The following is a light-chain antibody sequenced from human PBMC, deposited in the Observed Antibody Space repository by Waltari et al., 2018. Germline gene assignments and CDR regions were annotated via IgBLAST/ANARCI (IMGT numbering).Light chain of an antibody. Sequence: QSALTQPASVSGSPGQSITISCTGTSSDVGRYVLVSWYQQHPGKAPKLMIYEVNKRPSGVSGRFSCSKSGSTAFLTISGLQAEDEAHYYCCSYAGSSVFKVLFGGGTKLTVL. V-gene: IGLV2-23*02. CDR1: SSDVGRYVL. CDR3: CSYAGSSVFKVL. J-gene: IGLJ2*01. CDR2: EVN.